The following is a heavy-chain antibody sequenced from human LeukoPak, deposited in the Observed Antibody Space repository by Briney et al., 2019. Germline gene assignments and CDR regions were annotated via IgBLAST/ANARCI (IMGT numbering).Heavy chain of an antibody. V-gene: IGHV4-59*01. D-gene: IGHD2-21*01. CDR3: ARQLGDRLLFDY. CDR2: IYYSGST. Sequence: PSETLSLTCTVSGGSIRSYYWSWIRQPPGKGLEWIGYIYYSGSTHYNSSLKSRVTISLDTSRNQFSLKLSSVTAADTAVYYCARQLGDRLLFDYWGQGTLVTVSS. CDR1: GGSIRSYY. J-gene: IGHJ4*02.